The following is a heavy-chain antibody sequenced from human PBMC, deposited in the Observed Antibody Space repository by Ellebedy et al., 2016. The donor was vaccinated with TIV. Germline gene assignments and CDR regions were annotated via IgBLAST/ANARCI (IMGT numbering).Heavy chain of an antibody. CDR1: GFTFTNYA. CDR3: ARDCSSNSCYGRERNAFDI. D-gene: IGHD2-2*01. J-gene: IGHJ3*02. V-gene: IGHV3-23*01. Sequence: GESLKISCVVSGFTFTNYAMTWVRQAQGKGPEWVSTISGSGGATYYADSVKGRFTISRDNAKNSLYLQMNSLRAGDTAVYYCARDCSSNSCYGRERNAFDIWGQGTMVTVSS. CDR2: ISGSGGAT.